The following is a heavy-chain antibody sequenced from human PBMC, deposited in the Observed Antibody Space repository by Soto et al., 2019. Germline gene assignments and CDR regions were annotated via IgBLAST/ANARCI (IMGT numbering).Heavy chain of an antibody. CDR1: GYTLTELS. CDR3: EGKGIEAFDI. D-gene: IGHD2-15*01. J-gene: IGHJ3*02. Sequence: ASVKFSCKVSGYTLTELSMHWVRQAPGKGLEWMGGFDPEDGETIYAQKFQGRVTMTEDTSTDTAYMELSSLRSEDTAVYYCEGKGIEAFDIWGQGTMVTVSS. CDR2: FDPEDGET. V-gene: IGHV1-24*01.